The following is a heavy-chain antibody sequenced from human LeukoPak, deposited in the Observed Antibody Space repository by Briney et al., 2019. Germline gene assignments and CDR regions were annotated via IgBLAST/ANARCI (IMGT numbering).Heavy chain of an antibody. CDR2: IYYSGST. Sequence: SETLSLTCTVSGGSISSGDYYWSWIRQPPGKGLEWIGYIYYSGSTYYNPSLKSRVTISVDTSKNQFSLKLSSVTAADTAVYYCARESEIVGALYWGQGTLVTVSS. D-gene: IGHD1-26*01. V-gene: IGHV4-30-4*08. CDR1: GGSISSGDYY. J-gene: IGHJ4*02. CDR3: ARESEIVGALY.